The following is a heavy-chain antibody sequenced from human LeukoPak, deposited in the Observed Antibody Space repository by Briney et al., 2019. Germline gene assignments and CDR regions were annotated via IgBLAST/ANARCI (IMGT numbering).Heavy chain of an antibody. D-gene: IGHD6-19*01. J-gene: IGHJ4*02. CDR3: AKGLYSSGWYFFDY. CDR1: GFTFSSYA. Sequence: GGSPRLSCAASGFTFSSYAMSWVRQAPGKGLEWVSAISDSGGSTYFADSVKGRFTISRDNSKNTLYLQMSSLRAEDTAVYYCAKGLYSSGWYFFDYWGQGTLVTVSS. V-gene: IGHV3-23*01. CDR2: ISDSGGST.